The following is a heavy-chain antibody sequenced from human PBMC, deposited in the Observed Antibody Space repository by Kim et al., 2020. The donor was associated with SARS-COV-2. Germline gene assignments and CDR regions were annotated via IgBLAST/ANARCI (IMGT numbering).Heavy chain of an antibody. CDR3: AREHSNGYYCRD. J-gene: IGHJ4*02. D-gene: IGHD3-22*01. V-gene: IGHV4-4*07. Sequence: NYYPSLKGRVAMSVDTSKIQFSRKLSSVTAADTAVYYCAREHSNGYYCRDWGQGSLVTVSS.